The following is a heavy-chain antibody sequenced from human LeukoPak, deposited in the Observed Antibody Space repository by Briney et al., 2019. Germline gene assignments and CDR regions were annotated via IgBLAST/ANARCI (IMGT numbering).Heavy chain of an antibody. D-gene: IGHD1-26*01. CDR1: GFTFSSYG. CDR2: IWYDGSNK. J-gene: IGHJ6*03. Sequence: GRSLRLSCAASGFTFSSYGMDWVRQAPGKGLERVAGIWYDGSNKYYADSVKGRFTISRDNSKNTLYLQMNSLRAEGTAVYYCAKSDYSGSPLRHCYYYIDGWGKATTVTVSS. V-gene: IGHV3-33*06. CDR3: AKSDYSGSPLRHCYYYIDG.